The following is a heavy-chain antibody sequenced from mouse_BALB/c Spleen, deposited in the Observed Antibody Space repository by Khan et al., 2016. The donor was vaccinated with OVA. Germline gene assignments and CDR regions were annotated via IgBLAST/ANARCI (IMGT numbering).Heavy chain of an antibody. CDR3: ANGNYGWFAY. D-gene: IGHD2-1*01. CDR1: GFTFSSFA. V-gene: IGHV5-9-1*01. J-gene: IGHJ3*01. Sequence: VELVESGGGLVKPGGSLKLSCAASGFTFSSFAMSWVRQTPEKSLEWVATISSAGTYTFYPDSLKGRFTISRDNAKNTLYLQMNSLRSEDTAMYYCANGNYGWFAYWGQGTLVTVSA. CDR2: ISSAGTYT.